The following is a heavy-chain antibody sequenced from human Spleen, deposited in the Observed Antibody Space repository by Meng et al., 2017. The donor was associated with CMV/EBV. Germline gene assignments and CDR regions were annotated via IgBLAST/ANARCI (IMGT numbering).Heavy chain of an antibody. V-gene: IGHV3-21*01. Sequence: GESLKISCAASGFTVSSNYMNWVRHTPGKGLEWVSSISSSSSYIYYADSVKGRFTISRDNAKNSLYLQMNSLRAEDTAVYYCAREGSYTYDYWGQGTLVTVSS. CDR3: AREGSYTYDY. CDR2: ISSSSSYI. D-gene: IGHD1-26*01. J-gene: IGHJ4*02. CDR1: GFTVSSNY.